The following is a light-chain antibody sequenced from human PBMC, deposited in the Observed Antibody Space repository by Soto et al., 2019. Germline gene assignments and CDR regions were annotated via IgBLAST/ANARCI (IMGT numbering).Light chain of an antibody. V-gene: IGKV3-20*01. CDR2: GAS. CDR3: QQYGSSPLT. CDR1: QSVSSGY. Sequence: EIVLTQCPGTLALSPGERVTLSCRASQSVSSGYLAWYQQKPGQAPRLLIYGASSRATGIPDRFSGSGSGTDFTLSISRLEPEDFAVYYCQQYGSSPLTFGGGTKVDI. J-gene: IGKJ4*01.